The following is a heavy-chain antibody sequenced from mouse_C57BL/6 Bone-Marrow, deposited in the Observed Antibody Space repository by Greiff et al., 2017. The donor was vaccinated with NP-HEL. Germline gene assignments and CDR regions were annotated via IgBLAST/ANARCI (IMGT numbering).Heavy chain of an antibody. CDR3: AREGTGPFDG. CDR1: GYSITSGYY. D-gene: IGHD4-1*01. CDR2: ISYDGSN. Sequence: EVKLLESGPGLVKPSQSLSLTCSVTGYSITSGYYWNWIRQFPGNKLEWMGYISYDGSNNYNPSLKNRISITRDTAKNQFFLKLNSVTTEDTATYYCAREGTGPFDGWGQGTTLTVSS. J-gene: IGHJ2*01. V-gene: IGHV3-6*01.